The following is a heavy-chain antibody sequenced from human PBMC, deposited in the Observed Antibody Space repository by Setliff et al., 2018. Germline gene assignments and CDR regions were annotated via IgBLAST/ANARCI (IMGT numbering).Heavy chain of an antibody. D-gene: IGHD6-19*01. CDR3: ANYSSGNFDY. V-gene: IGHV4-39*01. J-gene: IGHJ4*02. CDR1: GGSISSSSYY. Sequence: PSETLSLTCTVSGGSISSSSYYWGWIRQPPGRGLEWIGSIYYSGSTYYNPSLKSRVTISVDTSKNQFSLRLSSVTAADTAVYYCANYSSGNFDYWGQGTLVTVSS. CDR2: IYYSGST.